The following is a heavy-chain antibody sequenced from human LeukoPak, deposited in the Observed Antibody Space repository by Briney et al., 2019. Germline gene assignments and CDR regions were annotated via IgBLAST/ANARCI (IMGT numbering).Heavy chain of an antibody. CDR1: GGSISSYY. J-gene: IGHJ4*02. D-gene: IGHD5-12*01. CDR3: ARDGRGATTTFDY. V-gene: IGHV4-59*12. Sequence: SETLSLTCTVSGGSISSYYWSWIRQPPGKGLEWIGSVYYSGSTYYNPSLKSRVTISVDTSKNQFSLKLSSVTAADTAVYYCARDGRGATTTFDYWGQGTLVTVSS. CDR2: VYYSGST.